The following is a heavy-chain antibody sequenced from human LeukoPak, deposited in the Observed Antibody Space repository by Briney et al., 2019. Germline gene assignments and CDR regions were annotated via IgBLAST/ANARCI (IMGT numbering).Heavy chain of an antibody. CDR3: ARGVVAAPQTFDY. CDR2: FYYSGRT. Sequence: SETLSLTCTVSGGSISSGSYYWSWIRQPAGKGLEWIGYFYYSGRTYYNPSLKSRVTISVDTSKNQFSLKLSSVTAADTAVYYCARGVVAAPQTFDYWGQGTLVAVSS. D-gene: IGHD2-15*01. CDR1: GGSISSGSYY. V-gene: IGHV4-61*10. J-gene: IGHJ4*02.